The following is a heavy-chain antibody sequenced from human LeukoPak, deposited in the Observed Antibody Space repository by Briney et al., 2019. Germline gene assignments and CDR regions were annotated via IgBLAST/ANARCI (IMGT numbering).Heavy chain of an antibody. D-gene: IGHD6-13*01. CDR2: INHSGST. V-gene: IGHV4-34*01. CDR3: ARGEAGYSSSWYDY. J-gene: IGHJ4*02. CDR1: GGSFSGYY. Sequence: SETLSLTCAVYGGSFSGYYWSWIRQPPGKGLEWIGEINHSGSTNYNPSLNSRVTISVDTSKNQFSLKLSSVTAADTAVYYCARGEAGYSSSWYDYWGQGTLVTVSS.